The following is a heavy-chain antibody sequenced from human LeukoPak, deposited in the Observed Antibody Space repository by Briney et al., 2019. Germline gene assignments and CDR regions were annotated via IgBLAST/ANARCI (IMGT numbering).Heavy chain of an antibody. Sequence: ASVKVSCKASGYTFTGYYMHWVRQAPGQGLEWMGWINPNSGGTDYAQKFQGRVTMTRDTSISTAYMGLSRLRSDDTAVYYCASEVATAAGSSDYWGQGTLVTVSS. CDR3: ASEVATAAGSSDY. D-gene: IGHD6-13*01. CDR2: INPNSGGT. V-gene: IGHV1-2*02. J-gene: IGHJ4*02. CDR1: GYTFTGYY.